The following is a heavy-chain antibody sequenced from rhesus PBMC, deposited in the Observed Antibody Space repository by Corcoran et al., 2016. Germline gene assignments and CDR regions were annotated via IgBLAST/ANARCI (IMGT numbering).Heavy chain of an antibody. D-gene: IGHD1-20*01. J-gene: IGHJ4*01. CDR2: ITYSGST. CDR1: GGSISSGYYY. V-gene: IGHV4-122*02. Sequence: QVQLQESGPGVVKPSETLSLTCAVSGGSISSGYYYWSWIRQPPGKGLEWIGYITYSGSTSYNPSRKSRVTISRDTSKNQFSLKLSSVTAADTAVYYCARDPPGAGTTLGYWGQGVLVTVSS. CDR3: ARDPPGAGTTLGY.